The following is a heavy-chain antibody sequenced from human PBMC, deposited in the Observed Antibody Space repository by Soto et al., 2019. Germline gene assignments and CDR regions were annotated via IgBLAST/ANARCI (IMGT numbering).Heavy chain of an antibody. D-gene: IGHD2-2*03. Sequence: EVQVLESGGGLVQPGGSLRLSCAATGFTFSDFAMSWVRQAPGKGLEGVSRIYGGGNGPHYADSVKGRVTISRDNSKNTLYLQMNSLRAEDTAVYYCAKMEGMDPWAYSFDYWGQGTLVTVYS. CDR1: GFTFSDFA. V-gene: IGHV3-23*01. J-gene: IGHJ4*02. CDR3: AKMEGMDPWAYSFDY. CDR2: IYGGGNGP.